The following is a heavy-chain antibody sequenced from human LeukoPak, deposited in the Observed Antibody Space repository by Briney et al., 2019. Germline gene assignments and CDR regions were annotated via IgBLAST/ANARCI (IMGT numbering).Heavy chain of an antibody. Sequence: GGSLRLSCAASGFIFNNYWMSWVRQVPGKGLEWVANIKPDGSEKYYVDSVKGRFTISRDEAKDSVYLQMNSLRVEDTAVYYCARDWADRTTQYNYFGPWGQGTLVTVSS. J-gene: IGHJ5*02. CDR3: ARDWADRTTQYNYFGP. CDR2: IKPDGSEK. V-gene: IGHV3-7*01. D-gene: IGHD1-14*01. CDR1: GFIFNNYW.